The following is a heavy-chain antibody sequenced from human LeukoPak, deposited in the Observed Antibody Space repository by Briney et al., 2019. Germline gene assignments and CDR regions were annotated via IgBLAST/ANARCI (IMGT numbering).Heavy chain of an antibody. CDR2: FYYSGST. CDR3: ARTYCSGGSCYCDY. D-gene: IGHD2-15*01. CDR1: VGSISSDTCY. J-gene: IGHJ4*02. Sequence: PSETLSLTCTVSVGSISSDTCYWGWIRQPPGKGLEWIGSFYYSGSTYYNPSLKSRLTISVDMSKNRFSLKLSSVTAADTAVYYCARTYCSGGSCYCDYWGQGTLVIVSS. V-gene: IGHV4-39*01.